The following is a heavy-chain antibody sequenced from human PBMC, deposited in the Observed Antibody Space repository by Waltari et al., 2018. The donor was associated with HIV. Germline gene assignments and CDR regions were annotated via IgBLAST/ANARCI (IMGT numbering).Heavy chain of an antibody. CDR2: IYWDDYK. D-gene: IGHD3-10*01. Sequence: QITLKESGPSVVKPTQTLTLTCTFSGFSLNSGGVGVGWIRQPPGEALEWLALIYWDDYKRYNPSLKKRLTIKEHTSDGQVVLNMTNVDPLDTATYFCARVVTSLYFYFDSWGPGALVTVSS. CDR1: GFSLNSGGVG. V-gene: IGHV2-5*02. CDR3: ARVVTSLYFYFDS. J-gene: IGHJ4*02.